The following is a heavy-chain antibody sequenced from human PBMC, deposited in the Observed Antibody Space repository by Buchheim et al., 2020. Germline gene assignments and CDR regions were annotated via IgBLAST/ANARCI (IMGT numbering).Heavy chain of an antibody. D-gene: IGHD6-19*01. V-gene: IGHV3-74*01. CDR3: VRCSGRPDY. J-gene: IGHJ4*02. CDR2: IDSDGTNT. CDR1: GFTFSSHW. Sequence: EVQLVESGGGLIQPGGSLRLSCAASGFTFSSHWMHWVRQAPGKGLVWVARIDSDGTNTVYADSVKGRFTISRDNAKNTLYLQMDSLRAEDTAVYHCVRCSGRPDYWGQGTL.